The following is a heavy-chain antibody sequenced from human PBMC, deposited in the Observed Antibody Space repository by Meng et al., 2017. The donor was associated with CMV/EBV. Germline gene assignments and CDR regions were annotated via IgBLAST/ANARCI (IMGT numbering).Heavy chain of an antibody. D-gene: IGHD6-13*01. CDR3: AKGGYSSSDAFDI. CDR1: GFTFSSYW. CDR2: IKQDGSEK. V-gene: IGHV3-7*03. Sequence: GESLKISCAASGFTFSSYWMSWVRQAPGKGLEWVANIKQDGSEKYYVDSVKGRFTISRDNAKNSLYLQMNSLRAEDTALYYCAKGGYSSSDAFDIWGQGTMVTVSS. J-gene: IGHJ3*02.